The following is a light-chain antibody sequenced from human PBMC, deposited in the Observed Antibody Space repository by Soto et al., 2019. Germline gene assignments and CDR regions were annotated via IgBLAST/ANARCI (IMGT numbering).Light chain of an antibody. CDR3: HHTFSPPYT. Sequence: DIQMTQSLSSLSASVGDTVTITCRASQSISNSLSWYQQKPGKAPKFLIYVASTLQRGVPSRFSGSGSGTDYTRTISSLQPEDVATYDWHHTFSPPYTFGQGTKLEIK. CDR2: VAS. J-gene: IGKJ2*01. CDR1: QSISNS. V-gene: IGKV1-39*01.